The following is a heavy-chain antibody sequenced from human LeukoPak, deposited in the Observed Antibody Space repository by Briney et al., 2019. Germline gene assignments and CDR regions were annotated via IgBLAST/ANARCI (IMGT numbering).Heavy chain of an antibody. CDR3: ARDQGSSSWYEWDCGDCYGTGFQKGLHIDY. V-gene: IGHV1-69*13. Sequence: ASVKVSCKASGGTFSSYAISWVRQAPGQGLEWMGGIIPIFGSANYAQKFQGRVTITADESTSTAYMELSSLRSEDTAVYYCARDQGSSSWYEWDCGDCYGTGFQKGLHIDYWGQGTLVTVSS. CDR1: GGTFSSYA. D-gene: IGHD6-13*01. J-gene: IGHJ4*02. CDR2: IIPIFGSA.